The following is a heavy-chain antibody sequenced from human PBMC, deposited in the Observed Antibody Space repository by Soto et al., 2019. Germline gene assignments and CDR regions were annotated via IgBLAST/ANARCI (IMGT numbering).Heavy chain of an antibody. V-gene: IGHV3-30*18. D-gene: IGHD1-26*01. Sequence: QEQMVESGGGVVQPGRSLRLSCAASGFTFRGYGMHWVRQAPGKGLEWVAVISYDENLKKYIDSVKGRFTISRDNSKNTLYLQMNDLRSDDTAVYYCAKGDLVGATKFATWGQGTLVTVSS. CDR2: ISYDENLK. J-gene: IGHJ5*02. CDR3: AKGDLVGATKFAT. CDR1: GFTFRGYG.